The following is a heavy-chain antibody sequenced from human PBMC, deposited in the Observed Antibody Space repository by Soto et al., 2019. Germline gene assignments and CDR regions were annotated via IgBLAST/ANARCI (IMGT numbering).Heavy chain of an antibody. J-gene: IGHJ6*02. CDR3: AREVYSSGWHYGMDV. V-gene: IGHV3-33*01. Sequence: QVQLVESGGGVVQPGRSLRLSCAASGFTFSSYGMHWVRQAPGKGLEWVAVIWYDGSNKYYADSVQGRFTISRDNSQNTLYLQMNSLRAEDTAVYYCAREVYSSGWHYGMDVSCQGTTVTVSS. CDR1: GFTFSSYG. CDR2: IWYDGSNK. D-gene: IGHD6-19*01.